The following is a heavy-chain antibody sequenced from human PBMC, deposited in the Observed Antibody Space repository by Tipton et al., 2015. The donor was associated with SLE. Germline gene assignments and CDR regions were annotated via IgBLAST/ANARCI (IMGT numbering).Heavy chain of an antibody. J-gene: IGHJ4*02. V-gene: IGHV4-31*02. CDR3: ARAPGRWLPFDY. Sequence: LRLSCTVSGGSISSGGYYWSWIRQHPGKGLEWIGYIYYSGSTYYNPSLKSRVTISVDTSKNQFSLKLSSVTAADTAVYYCARAPGRWLPFDYWGQGTLVTVSS. CDR1: GGSISSGGYY. CDR2: IYYSGST. D-gene: IGHD5-24*01.